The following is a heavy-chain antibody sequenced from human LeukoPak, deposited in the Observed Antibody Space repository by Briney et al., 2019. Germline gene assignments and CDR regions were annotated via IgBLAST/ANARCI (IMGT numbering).Heavy chain of an antibody. CDR3: AAGGYYYDSSGYGNNWFDP. V-gene: IGHV4-39*07. CDR1: DGSISSSSYY. CDR2: IYYSGTT. J-gene: IGHJ5*02. D-gene: IGHD3-22*01. Sequence: SETLSLTCTVSDGSISSSSYYWGWIRQPPGKGLEWIGSIYYSGTTYYNPSLKSRVTISVDTSKNQFSLKLSSVTAADTAVYYCAAGGYYYDSSGYGNNWFDPWGQGTLVTVSS.